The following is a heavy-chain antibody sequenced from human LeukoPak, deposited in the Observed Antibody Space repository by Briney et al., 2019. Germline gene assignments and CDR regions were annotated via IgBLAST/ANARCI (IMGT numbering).Heavy chain of an antibody. V-gene: IGHV1-2*02. D-gene: IGHD3-16*01. J-gene: IGHJ4*02. CDR3: ARDNDSRDPPHFDY. CDR2: IKPNSGGT. CDR1: GYSFADYY. Sequence: ASVKVSCKASGYSFADYYMHWVRQAPGQGLEWMGWIKPNSGGTRSAQKFQGRVTMTRDTSISTAYMELSSLRSEDTAVYYCARDNDSRDPPHFDYWGQGTLVTVSS.